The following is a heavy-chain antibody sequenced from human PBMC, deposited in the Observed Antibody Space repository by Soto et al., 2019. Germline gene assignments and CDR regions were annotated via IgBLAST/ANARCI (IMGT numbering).Heavy chain of an antibody. V-gene: IGHV3-23*01. CDR1: GFTFSSYA. CDR2: ISGGGGST. CDR3: AKDKGPTGGNDSPFDY. Sequence: GGSLRLSCAASGFTFSSYAMSWVRQAPGKGLEWVSAISGGGGSTYYADSGKGRFTISRENSKNTLYRQMNSLRAEDTAVYYCAKDKGPTGGNDSPFDYWGQGTLVTVSS. D-gene: IGHD1-1*01. J-gene: IGHJ4*02.